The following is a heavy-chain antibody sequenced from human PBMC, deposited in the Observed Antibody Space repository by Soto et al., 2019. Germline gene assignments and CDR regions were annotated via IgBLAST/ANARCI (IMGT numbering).Heavy chain of an antibody. D-gene: IGHD3-22*01. CDR3: ARGSSGYYKFQH. V-gene: IGHV1-2*02. Sequence: ASVKVSCKASGYTFTGYYMHWVRQAPGQGLEWMGWINPNSGGTNYAQKFQGRVTMTRATSISTAYMELSRLRSDDTAVYYCARGSSGYYKFQHWGQGTLVTVSS. CDR2: INPNSGGT. J-gene: IGHJ1*01. CDR1: GYTFTGYY.